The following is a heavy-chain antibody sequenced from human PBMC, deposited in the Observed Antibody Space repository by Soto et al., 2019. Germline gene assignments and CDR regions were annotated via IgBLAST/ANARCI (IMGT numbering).Heavy chain of an antibody. D-gene: IGHD2-15*01. Sequence: QVQLVESGGGVVQPGRSLRLSCAASGFTFSSYGMHWVRQAPGKGLEWVAVIWYDGSNKYYADSVKGRFTIARDNSKNTLYRQMNSLGAEDTAVYYWASEYCSGGSCYSYGMDVWGQGTSVTFSS. CDR3: ASEYCSGGSCYSYGMDV. J-gene: IGHJ6*02. CDR2: IWYDGSNK. CDR1: GFTFSSYG. V-gene: IGHV3-33*01.